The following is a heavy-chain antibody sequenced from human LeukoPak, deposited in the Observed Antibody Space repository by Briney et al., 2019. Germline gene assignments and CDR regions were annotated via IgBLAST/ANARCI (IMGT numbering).Heavy chain of an antibody. Sequence: SETLSLTCTVSGGSISSGSYYWSWIRQPAGKGLEWIGRIYTSGSTNYNPSLKSRVTISVDTSKNQFSLKLSSVTAADTAMYYRASYTGYSSSWSKKRVYYYGMDVWGQGTTVTVSS. CDR3: ASYTGYSSSWSKKRVYYYGMDV. V-gene: IGHV4-61*02. CDR1: GGSISSGSYY. J-gene: IGHJ6*02. D-gene: IGHD6-13*01. CDR2: IYTSGST.